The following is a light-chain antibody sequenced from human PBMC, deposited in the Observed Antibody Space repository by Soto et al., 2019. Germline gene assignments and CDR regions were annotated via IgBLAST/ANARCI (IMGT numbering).Light chain of an antibody. Sequence: QSALTQPASVSGSPGQAITISCTGTSSDIGSYNRVSWYQQPPGTAPKLIIYDVSNRPSGVPDRFSGSKSGNTASLTISGLQAEDEADYYCASYTGNNAWLFGGGTKLTVL. J-gene: IGLJ2*01. V-gene: IGLV2-18*02. CDR3: ASYTGNNAWL. CDR2: DVS. CDR1: SSDIGSYNR.